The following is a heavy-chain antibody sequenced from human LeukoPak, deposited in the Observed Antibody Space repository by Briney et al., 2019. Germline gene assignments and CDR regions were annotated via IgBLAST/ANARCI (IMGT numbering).Heavy chain of an antibody. Sequence: GGSLRLSCAASGFTFSSYAKSWVRQAPGKGLEWVSAISGSGGSTYYADSVKGRFTISRGNSKNTLFLQMNSLRAEDTAVYYCAKARSYYYYGLDVWGQGTTVTVS. CDR1: GFTFSSYA. V-gene: IGHV3-23*01. CDR3: AKARSYYYYGLDV. CDR2: ISGSGGST. J-gene: IGHJ6*02.